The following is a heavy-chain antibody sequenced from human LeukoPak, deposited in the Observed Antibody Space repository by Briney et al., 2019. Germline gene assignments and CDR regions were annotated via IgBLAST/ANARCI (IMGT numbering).Heavy chain of an antibody. CDR2: IYPDDSDT. V-gene: IGHV5-51*01. CDR3: ARHRKDIGFDS. D-gene: IGHD2-15*01. Sequence: GGSLKISCKGSGYSFSSYWIGWVRQMPGKGLGWMGIIYPDDSDTRYSPSFQGQVTISADKSISTAYLQWSSLKASDTAMYYCARHRKDIGFDSWGQGTLVTVSS. J-gene: IGHJ4*02. CDR1: GYSFSSYW.